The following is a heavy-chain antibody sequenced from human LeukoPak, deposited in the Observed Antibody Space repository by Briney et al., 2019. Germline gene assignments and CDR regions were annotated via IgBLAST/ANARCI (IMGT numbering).Heavy chain of an antibody. CDR1: GGSISSYY. CDR2: IYYSGST. CDR3: ARGRIAADY. V-gene: IGHV4-59*01. D-gene: IGHD6-13*01. Sequence: ETLSLTCTVSGGSISSYYWSWIRQPPGKGLEWIGYIYYSGSTNYNPSLKSRVTISVDTSKNQFSLKLSSVTAADTAVYYCARGRIAADYWGQGTLVTVSS. J-gene: IGHJ4*02.